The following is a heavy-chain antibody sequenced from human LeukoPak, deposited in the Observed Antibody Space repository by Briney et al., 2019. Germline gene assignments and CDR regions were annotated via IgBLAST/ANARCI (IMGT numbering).Heavy chain of an antibody. J-gene: IGHJ4*02. D-gene: IGHD3-3*01. CDR2: IKQDGSEK. CDR3: ARDPSYDFLSGSPPNYPDY. Sequence: PGGSLRLSCAASGFNFSSYWMSWVRQAPGKGLEWVANIKQDGSEKYYVDSVKGRFTISRDNAKNSLYLQMNSLRAEDTAVYYCARDPSYDFLSGSPPNYPDYWGQGTLVTVSS. V-gene: IGHV3-7*01. CDR1: GFNFSSYW.